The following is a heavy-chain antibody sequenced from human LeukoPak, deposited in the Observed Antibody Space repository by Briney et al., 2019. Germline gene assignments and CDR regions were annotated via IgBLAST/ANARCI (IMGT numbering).Heavy chain of an antibody. J-gene: IGHJ5*02. Sequence: GGSLRLSCAASGFTFTACAMHWVRQAAGKGLEWVAYIRYDGSNKNYADFVKGRFAISRDNSKDMVYLQMNSLRPEDSAIYYCTRGDDYGANARLPKFNWFDPWGQGTLVTVSS. CDR3: TRGDDYGANARLPKFNWFDP. CDR2: IRYDGSNK. D-gene: IGHD4-23*01. CDR1: GFTFTACA. V-gene: IGHV3-30*02.